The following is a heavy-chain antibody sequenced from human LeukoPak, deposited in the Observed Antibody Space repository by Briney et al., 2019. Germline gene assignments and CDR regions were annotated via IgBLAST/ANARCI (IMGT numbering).Heavy chain of an antibody. D-gene: IGHD6-13*01. Sequence: ASVKVSCKASGYTITGYYMHWVRQAPGQGLEWMGWINPNSGGTNYAQKFQGRVTMTRDTSISTAYMELSRLRSDDTAVYYCARDKEGMAAAAGKVWFDPWGQGTLVTVSS. J-gene: IGHJ5*02. V-gene: IGHV1-2*02. CDR1: GYTITGYY. CDR2: INPNSGGT. CDR3: ARDKEGMAAAAGKVWFDP.